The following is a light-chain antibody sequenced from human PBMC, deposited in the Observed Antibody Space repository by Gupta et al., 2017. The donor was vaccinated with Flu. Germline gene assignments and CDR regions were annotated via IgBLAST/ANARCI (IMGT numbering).Light chain of an antibody. J-gene: IGLJ3*02. CDR3: GTWDHSLNNGKV. V-gene: IGLV1-51*02. CDR1: NSNIGPNY. Sequence: QSFLTQPPSVSAAPGQKVTISCSGSNSNIGPNYVSWYQQLPGTAPKLLIYNNNKRPSGIPDRFSGSKSGTSATLGINGLQTGDEAYYYCGTWDHSLNNGKVFGGGTKLTVL. CDR2: NNN.